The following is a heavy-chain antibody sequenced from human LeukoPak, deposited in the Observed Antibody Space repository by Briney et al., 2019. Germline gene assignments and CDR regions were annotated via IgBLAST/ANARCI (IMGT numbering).Heavy chain of an antibody. Sequence: GGSLRLSCVVSGITLSNYGMSWVRQAPGKGLEWVAGISDRGGSTNYADSGKGRFTISGDNPKNTLYLQMNSLRSEDTAVYFCAKRGVVIRAVLVVGFHKEAYYFDSWGQGALVTVSS. J-gene: IGHJ4*02. CDR1: GITLSNYG. CDR3: AKRGVVIRAVLVVGFHKEAYYFDS. V-gene: IGHV3-23*01. CDR2: ISDRGGST. D-gene: IGHD2-15*01.